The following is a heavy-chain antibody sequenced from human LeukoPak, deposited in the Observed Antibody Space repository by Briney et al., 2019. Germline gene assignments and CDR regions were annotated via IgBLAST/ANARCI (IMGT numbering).Heavy chain of an antibody. CDR1: GYTFTSYG. CDR3: ARDIGYSSSWYNFDY. D-gene: IGHD6-13*01. CDR2: ISAYNGNT. Sequence: ASVKVSCKASGYTFTSYGISWVRQAPGQGLEWMGWISAYNGNTNYAQKLQGRVTMTTDTSTSTAYMELRSLRSDDTAVYYCARDIGYSSSWYNFDYWGQGTPVTVSS. J-gene: IGHJ4*02. V-gene: IGHV1-18*01.